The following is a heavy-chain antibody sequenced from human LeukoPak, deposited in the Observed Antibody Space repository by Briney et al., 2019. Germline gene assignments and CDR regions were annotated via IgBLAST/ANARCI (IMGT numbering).Heavy chain of an antibody. CDR2: IYTSGST. CDR3: ARGGYNWNDESFDY. D-gene: IGHD1-1*01. CDR1: GGSISSGSYY. V-gene: IGHV4-61*02. Sequence: SQTLSLTCTVSGGSISSGSYYWSWIRQPAGKGLEWIGRIYTSGSTNYNPSLKSRVTISVDTSKNQFSLKLSSVTAADTAVYYCARGGYNWNDESFDYWGQGTLVTVSS. J-gene: IGHJ4*02.